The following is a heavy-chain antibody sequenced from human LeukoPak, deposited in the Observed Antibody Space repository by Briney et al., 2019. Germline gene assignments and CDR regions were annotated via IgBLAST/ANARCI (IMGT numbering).Heavy chain of an antibody. CDR2: ISGSGGST. D-gene: IGHD3-9*01. V-gene: IGHV3-23*01. CDR3: AKVGDYYDILTGYYSLGNFDY. CDR1: GFTFSSYA. J-gene: IGHJ4*02. Sequence: GGSLRLSCAASGFTFSSYAMSWVRQAPGEGLEWVSAISGSGGSTYYADSVKGRFTISRDNSKNTLYLQMSSLRAEDTAVYYCAKVGDYYDILTGYYSLGNFDYWGQGTLVTVSS.